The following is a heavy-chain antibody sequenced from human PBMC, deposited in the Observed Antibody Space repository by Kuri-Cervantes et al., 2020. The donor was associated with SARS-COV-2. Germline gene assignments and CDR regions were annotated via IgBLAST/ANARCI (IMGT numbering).Heavy chain of an antibody. J-gene: IGHJ6*03. Sequence: GESLKISCAASGFTFGDYFMSWIRQAPGQGLEWVSYISKTGSYANYVDSVRGRFTISRDNAKNSLYLQMNSLRAEDTAVYYCARNHSMDVWGTGTAVTVSS. V-gene: IGHV3-11*06. CDR1: GFTFGDYF. CDR3: ARNHSMDV. CDR2: ISKTGSYA.